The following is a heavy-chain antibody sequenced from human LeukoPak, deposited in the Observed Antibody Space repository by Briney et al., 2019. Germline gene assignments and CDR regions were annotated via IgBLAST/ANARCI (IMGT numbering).Heavy chain of an antibody. CDR3: ARLGYSYGYHYGMDV. Sequence: ASVNVSCKASGYTFTSYVISWVRQAPGQGLEWMGWISAYNGNTKYAQKLQGRVTMTTDTSTSTAYMEMRKLRSEDTAVYYCARLGYSYGYHYGMDVWGQGNTVTVSS. V-gene: IGHV1-18*04. CDR1: GYTFTSYV. CDR2: ISAYNGNT. J-gene: IGHJ6*02. D-gene: IGHD5-18*01.